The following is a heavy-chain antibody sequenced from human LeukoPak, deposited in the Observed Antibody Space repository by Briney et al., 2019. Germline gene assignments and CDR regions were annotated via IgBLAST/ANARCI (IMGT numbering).Heavy chain of an antibody. D-gene: IGHD3-10*01. J-gene: IGHJ6*02. V-gene: IGHV1-69*13. CDR2: IIPIFGTA. CDR3: ARLPMVRGLNYYGMDV. Sequence: SVKVSCKASGGTFSSYAISCVRQAPGQGLEWMGGIIPIFGTANYAQKFQGRVTITADESTSTAYMELSSLRSEDTAVYYCARLPMVRGLNYYGMDVWGRGTTVTVSS. CDR1: GGTFSSYA.